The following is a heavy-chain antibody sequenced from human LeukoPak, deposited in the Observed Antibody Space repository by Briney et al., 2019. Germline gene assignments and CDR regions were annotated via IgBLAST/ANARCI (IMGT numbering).Heavy chain of an antibody. Sequence: GGSLRLSCAASGFTFSSYAMPWVRQAPGKGLEWVAVISYDGSNKYYADSVKGRFTISRDNSKNTLYLQMNSLRAEDTAVYYCARDLLHKITYYYDSSGIRGFDYWGQGTLVTVSS. CDR3: ARDLLHKITYYYDSSGIRGFDY. J-gene: IGHJ4*02. CDR2: ISYDGSNK. V-gene: IGHV3-30-3*01. CDR1: GFTFSSYA. D-gene: IGHD3-22*01.